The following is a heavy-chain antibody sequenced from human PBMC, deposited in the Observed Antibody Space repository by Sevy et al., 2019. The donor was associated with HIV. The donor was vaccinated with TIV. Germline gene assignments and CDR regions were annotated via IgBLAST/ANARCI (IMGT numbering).Heavy chain of an antibody. Sequence: ASVKVSCKASGYTFTGYYMHWVRQAPGQGLEWMGWINPNSGGTNYEQKFQGRVTMTRDTSISTAYMELSRLRSDDTAVYYCARDLNPIAVAGTGYFDYWGQGTLVTVSS. CDR1: GYTFTGYY. V-gene: IGHV1-2*02. CDR3: ARDLNPIAVAGTGYFDY. J-gene: IGHJ4*02. D-gene: IGHD6-19*01. CDR2: INPNSGGT.